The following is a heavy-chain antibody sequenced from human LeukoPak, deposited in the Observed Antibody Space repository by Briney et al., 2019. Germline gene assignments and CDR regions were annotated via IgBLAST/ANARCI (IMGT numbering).Heavy chain of an antibody. Sequence: GGSLRLSCAASGFTFSNYEMKWVRQAPGKGLEWVSSITSDGRTIYYADSVKGRFTISRDNAKNSLCLQMNSLRAEDTAVYSCARNYYYYMDVWGKGTTVIVSS. CDR1: GFTFSNYE. CDR2: ITSDGRTI. J-gene: IGHJ6*03. CDR3: ARNYYYYMDV. V-gene: IGHV3-48*03.